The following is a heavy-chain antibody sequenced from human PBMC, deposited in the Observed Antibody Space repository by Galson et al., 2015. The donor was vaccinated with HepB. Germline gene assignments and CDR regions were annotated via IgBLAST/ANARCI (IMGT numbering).Heavy chain of an antibody. CDR1: GFTFSSYA. D-gene: IGHD2-2*01. CDR3: ARDREGAMLSV. J-gene: IGHJ4*02. CDR2: ISGSAGNT. V-gene: IGHV3-23*01. Sequence: SLRLSCAASGFTFSSYAMSWVRQAPGKGLDWVSLISGSAGNTYYADSVKGRFTVSRDNSKSTMYLQMNSLRAEDTAVYYCARDREGAMLSVGGQGTLVTVSS.